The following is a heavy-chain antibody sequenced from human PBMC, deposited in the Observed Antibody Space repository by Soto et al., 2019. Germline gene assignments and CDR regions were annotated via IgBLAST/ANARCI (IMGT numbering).Heavy chain of an antibody. Sequence: QVQLVESGGAVVQPGTSLKISCAASGFTFNKFGLHWVHQAPGKGLEWVAVVSHDGYSKHYTDSVKGRFTVSRDNAKNTVFLQMNSLTAEDTAVYYCARDQASNCFDFWGQGTLVSVSA. CDR3: ARDQASNCFDF. D-gene: IGHD2-15*01. CDR2: VSHDGYSK. V-gene: IGHV3-30*03. J-gene: IGHJ4*02. CDR1: GFTFNKFG.